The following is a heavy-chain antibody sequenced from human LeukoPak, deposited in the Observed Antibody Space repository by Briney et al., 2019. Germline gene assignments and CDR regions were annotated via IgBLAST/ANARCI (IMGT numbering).Heavy chain of an antibody. CDR3: ARGSRSSWSYYYDSSGYSDAFDI. Sequence: ASVKVSCKASGYTFTSYDINWVRQATGQGLEWMGWMNPNSGNTGYAQKFQGRVTMTRNTSISTAYMELSSLRSEDTAVYYCARGSRSSWSYYYDSSGYSDAFDIWGQGTMVTVSS. V-gene: IGHV1-8*01. D-gene: IGHD3-22*01. CDR1: GYTFTSYD. CDR2: MNPNSGNT. J-gene: IGHJ3*02.